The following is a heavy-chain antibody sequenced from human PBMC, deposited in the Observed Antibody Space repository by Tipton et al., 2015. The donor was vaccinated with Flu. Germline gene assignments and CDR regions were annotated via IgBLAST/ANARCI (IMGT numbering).Heavy chain of an antibody. CDR2: IYYIGST. CDR1: GGPITSGADY. D-gene: IGHD4-17*01. CDR3: ARMEWTVTTPRYFDL. Sequence: TLSLTCTVSGGPITSGADYWSWIRQHPGKGLEWIGHIYYIGSTNYNPSLKSRVTISMDTSKNQFSLKLSSMTAADTAVYYCARMEWTVTTPRYFDLWGRGTLVPVSS. J-gene: IGHJ2*01. V-gene: IGHV4-31*03.